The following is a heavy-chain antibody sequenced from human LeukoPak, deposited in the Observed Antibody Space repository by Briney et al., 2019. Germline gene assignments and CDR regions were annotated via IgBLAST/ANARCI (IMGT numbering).Heavy chain of an antibody. V-gene: IGHV4-39*01. Sequence: SETLSLTCTVSGGSISSPHYYWGWIRQPPGKGLEYIGTNSGSAYYNPSLESRVTISVDTSKNQFSLRLSSVTAADTALYYCARHVGSGGYFLHWFDPWGQGTLVTVSS. D-gene: IGHD3-22*01. CDR1: GGSISSPHYY. CDR3: ARHVGSGGYFLHWFDP. J-gene: IGHJ5*02. CDR2: NSGSA.